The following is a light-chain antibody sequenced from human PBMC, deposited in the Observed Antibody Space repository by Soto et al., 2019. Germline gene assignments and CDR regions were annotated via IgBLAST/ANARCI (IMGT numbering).Light chain of an antibody. J-gene: IGLJ3*02. CDR2: SNN. Sequence: QSVLTQPPSASGTPGQRVTISCSGSSSNIGTNYVYWYQQVPGTAPKLLIYSNNQRPSGVPDRFSGSKSATSASLAIRGLRSEDEADYYCATWDDSLRGRVFGGGTKLTVL. V-gene: IGLV1-47*02. CDR1: SSNIGTNY. CDR3: ATWDDSLRGRV.